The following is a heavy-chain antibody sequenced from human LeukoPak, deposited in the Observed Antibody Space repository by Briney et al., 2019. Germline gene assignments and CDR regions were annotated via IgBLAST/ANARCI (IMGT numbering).Heavy chain of an antibody. CDR3: AKGPSGTYGDYEFDY. V-gene: IGHV3-23*01. J-gene: IGHJ4*02. CDR1: GFTFSSYA. D-gene: IGHD4-17*01. Sequence: GGSLRLSFAASGFTFSSYAMSWVPQAPGKGLEWVSAISGSGGSTYYADSVKGRFTISRDNSKNTLYLQMNRLRAEDTAVYYCAKGPSGTYGDYEFDYWGQGTLVTVSS. CDR2: ISGSGGST.